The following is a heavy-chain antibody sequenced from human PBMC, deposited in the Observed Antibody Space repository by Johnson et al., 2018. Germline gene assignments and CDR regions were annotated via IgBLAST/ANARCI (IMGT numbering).Heavy chain of an antibody. CDR1: GFTVSSNY. Sequence: VQLVQSGGGLVQPGGSLRLSCAASGFTVSSNYMSWVRQAPGKGLEWVSGISWNSGSIGYADSVKGRFIISRDNAKNSRYLEMYRLRAEGPALYYCAKDILGVAGGESQYYYYYGMDVWGQGTTVTVSS. V-gene: IGHV3-9*01. J-gene: IGHJ6*02. CDR2: ISWNSGSI. D-gene: IGHD6-19*01. CDR3: AKDILGVAGGESQYYYYYGMDV.